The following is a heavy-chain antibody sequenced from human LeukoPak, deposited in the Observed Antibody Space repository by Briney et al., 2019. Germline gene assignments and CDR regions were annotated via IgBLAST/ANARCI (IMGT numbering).Heavy chain of an antibody. CDR3: AHSRTTVTTWFDY. CDR1: GFSLSTRGVS. V-gene: IGHV2-5*02. J-gene: IGHJ4*02. D-gene: IGHD4-11*01. Sequence: SGPTLVNPTQTLTLTCVFSGFSLSTRGVSVGWIRHPPGKAREWLALSYRDDDKRYSPSRKRRLTLTQDTYKNQLVLTMTNMDPVDTATYYCAHSRTTVTTWFDYWGQGTLVTVSS. CDR2: SYRDDDK.